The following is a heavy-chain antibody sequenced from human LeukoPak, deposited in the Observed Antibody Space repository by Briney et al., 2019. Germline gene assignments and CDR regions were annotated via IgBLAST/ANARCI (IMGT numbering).Heavy chain of an antibody. Sequence: PGGSLRLSCAASGFTFSSYSMNWVRQAPGKGLEWVSSISSSSSYIYYADSVEGRFTISRDNAKNSLYLQMNSLRAEDTAVYYCARKGDSSWYVLSWFDPWGRGTLVTVSS. CDR1: GFTFSSYS. CDR3: ARKGDSSWYVLSWFDP. D-gene: IGHD6-13*01. V-gene: IGHV3-21*01. CDR2: ISSSSSYI. J-gene: IGHJ5*02.